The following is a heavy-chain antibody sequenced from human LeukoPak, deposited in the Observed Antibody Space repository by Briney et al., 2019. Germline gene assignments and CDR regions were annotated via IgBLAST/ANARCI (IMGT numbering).Heavy chain of an antibody. CDR1: GGSISGYY. D-gene: IGHD3-9*01. CDR2: IYYSGST. J-gene: IGHJ3*02. CDR3: AREHYDILTGLYIDAFDI. Sequence: PSETLSLTCTVSGGSISGYYWSWIRQPPGKGREWIGYIYYSGSTNYNPSLKSRVTISVDTSKNQFSLKLSSVTAADTAVYYCAREHYDILTGLYIDAFDIWGPGTRVTVSS. V-gene: IGHV4-59*01.